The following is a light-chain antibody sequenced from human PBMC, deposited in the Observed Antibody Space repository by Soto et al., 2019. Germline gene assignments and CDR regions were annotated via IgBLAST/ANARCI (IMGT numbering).Light chain of an antibody. CDR3: QQYDNWPIT. J-gene: IGKJ5*01. V-gene: IGKV3-15*01. CDR2: GAS. CDR1: QSVSSN. Sequence: EKVMTQSPATLSVSPGERATLSCRASQSVSSNLAWYQQKPGQAPRLLIYGASNRATDIPGRFSGSGSGTEFTLTISSLQSEDFADYYCQQYDNWPITFGQGTRLEIK.